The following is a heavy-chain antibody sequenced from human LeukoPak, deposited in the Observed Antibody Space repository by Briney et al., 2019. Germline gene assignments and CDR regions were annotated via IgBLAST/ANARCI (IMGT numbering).Heavy chain of an antibody. Sequence: EASVKVSCKASGYTFTGYYMHWVRQAPGQGLEWMGWINPNSGGTNYAQKFQGRVTMTRDTSISTAYMELSRLRSDDTAVYFCARRCDTSSYYTYYFDYWGQGTLVTVSS. D-gene: IGHD3-22*01. CDR1: GYTFTGYY. CDR2: INPNSGGT. V-gene: IGHV1-2*02. CDR3: ARRCDTSSYYTYYFDY. J-gene: IGHJ4*02.